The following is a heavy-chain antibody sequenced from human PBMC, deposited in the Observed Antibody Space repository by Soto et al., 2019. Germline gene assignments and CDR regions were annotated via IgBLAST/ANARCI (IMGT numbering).Heavy chain of an antibody. V-gene: IGHV3-23*01. CDR3: SKRPLTAAGFDY. J-gene: IGHJ4*02. CDR2: ITGSGGGT. Sequence: GGSLRLSCAASGFTFSNYAMTWVRQAPGKGLEWVSVITGSGGGTYFVDSVKGRFTISRDNSKNTVYLQMNSLRAEDTAVYYCSKRPLTAAGFDYWGQGTLVTVSS. CDR1: GFTFSNYA. D-gene: IGHD6-13*01.